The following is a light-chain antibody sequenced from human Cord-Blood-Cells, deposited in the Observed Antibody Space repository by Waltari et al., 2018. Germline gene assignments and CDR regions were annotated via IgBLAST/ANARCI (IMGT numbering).Light chain of an antibody. Sequence: EIVMTQSPATLSVSPGERATLSCRASQSVSSNLAWYQQKLGQAHRLLIYGASNRATGIPARFSGSGSGTEFTLTISSLQSEDFAVYYCQQYNNWPYTFGQGTKLEIK. CDR3: QQYNNWPYT. CDR2: GAS. J-gene: IGKJ2*01. V-gene: IGKV3-15*01. CDR1: QSVSSN.